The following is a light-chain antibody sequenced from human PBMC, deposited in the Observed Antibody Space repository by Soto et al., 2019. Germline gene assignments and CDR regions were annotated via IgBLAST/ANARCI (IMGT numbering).Light chain of an antibody. CDR3: QQYGSSPLT. CDR2: GES. Sequence: EIVLTQSPGTLSLSPGERATPSCRASQSVSSSYLAWYQQKPGQAPRLLIYGESSRATGIPDRFSGSGSGTDFTLTISRLEPEDFAVYYCQQYGSSPLTFGPGTKVDIK. J-gene: IGKJ3*01. V-gene: IGKV3-20*01. CDR1: QSVSSSY.